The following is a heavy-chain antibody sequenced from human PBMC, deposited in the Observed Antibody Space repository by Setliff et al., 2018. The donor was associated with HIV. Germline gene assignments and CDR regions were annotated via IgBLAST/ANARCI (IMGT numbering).Heavy chain of an antibody. CDR1: GGTFSNYP. J-gene: IGHJ6*03. CDR2: IIPIFGTA. CDR3: ARGSGWNWVYYCMDV. V-gene: IGHV1-69*05. D-gene: IGHD6-19*01. Sequence: GASVKVSCKASGGTFSNYPINWVRRAPGQGLEWMGGIIPIFGTANYAQKFQGRVTITTDESMSTAYMELSSLRSEDTAVYYCARGSGWNWVYYCMDVWGKGTTVTVSS.